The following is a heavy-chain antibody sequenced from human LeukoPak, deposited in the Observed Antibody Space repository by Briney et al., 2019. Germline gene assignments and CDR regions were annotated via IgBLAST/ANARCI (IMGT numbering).Heavy chain of an antibody. Sequence: ASVKVSCKASGGTFSSYAISWVRQAPGQALEWMGGLIPIFGTANYAQKFLGRVTITADESTSTAYMELSSLRSEDTAVYYCARDRGYGDYRGTDWFDPWGQGTLVTVSS. CDR2: LIPIFGTA. V-gene: IGHV1-69*13. J-gene: IGHJ5*02. D-gene: IGHD4-17*01. CDR1: GGTFSSYA. CDR3: ARDRGYGDYRGTDWFDP.